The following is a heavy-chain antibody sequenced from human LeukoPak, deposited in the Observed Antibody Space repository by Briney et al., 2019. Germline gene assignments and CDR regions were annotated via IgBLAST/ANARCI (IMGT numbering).Heavy chain of an antibody. CDR3: ARLHYDILTGHRPFDP. CDR1: GYSFTSYW. J-gene: IGHJ5*02. V-gene: IGHV5-10-1*01. D-gene: IGHD3-9*01. Sequence: ESLKTSCKGSGYSFTSYWISWVRQMPGKGLEWMGRIDPSDSYTNYSPSFQGHVTISADKSISTAYLQWSSLKASDTAMYYCARLHYDILTGHRPFDPWGQGTLVTVSS. CDR2: IDPSDSYT.